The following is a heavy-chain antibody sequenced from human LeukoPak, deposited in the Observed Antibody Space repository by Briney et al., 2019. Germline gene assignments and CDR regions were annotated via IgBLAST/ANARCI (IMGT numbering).Heavy chain of an antibody. CDR3: ARHGSPYYYYYYMDV. J-gene: IGHJ6*03. V-gene: IGHV4-39*01. CDR1: GGSISSSSYY. CDR2: IYYSGST. Sequence: SETLSLTCTVSGGSISSSSYYWGWIRQPPGKGLEWIGSIYYSGSTYYNPSLKRRFTIVVGTSKTHSSLKLRSVTAADTAVYYCARHGSPYYYYYYMDVWGKGTTVTVSS.